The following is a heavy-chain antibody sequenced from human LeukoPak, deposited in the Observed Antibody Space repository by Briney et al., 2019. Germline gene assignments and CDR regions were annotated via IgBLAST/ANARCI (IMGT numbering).Heavy chain of an antibody. Sequence: SETLSLTCAVYGGSFSGYYWSWIRQPPGKGLEWIGEINHSGSTNYNPSLKSRVTISVDTSKNQFPLKLSSVTAADTAVYYCAREFFRSQRQNPPRSGKPPSDVWGQGTTVTVPS. CDR2: INHSGST. J-gene: IGHJ6*02. CDR1: GGSFSGYY. CDR3: AREFFRSQRQNPPRSGKPPSDV. V-gene: IGHV4-34*01.